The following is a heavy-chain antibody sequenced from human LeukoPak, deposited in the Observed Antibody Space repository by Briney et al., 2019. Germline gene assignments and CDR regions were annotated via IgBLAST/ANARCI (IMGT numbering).Heavy chain of an antibody. CDR1: GCTFSSYS. V-gene: IGHV3-21*01. D-gene: IGHD6-19*01. CDR2: ITTSSTYI. Sequence: GGSLRLSCAASGCTFSSYSMSWVRQAPAKGLEWVSSITTSSTYISYADSVKGRFTISRDNAKNSLYLQMTSLRAEDTAVYYCARGKYSSGWFDYWGQGTLVTVSS. CDR3: ARGKYSSGWFDY. J-gene: IGHJ4*02.